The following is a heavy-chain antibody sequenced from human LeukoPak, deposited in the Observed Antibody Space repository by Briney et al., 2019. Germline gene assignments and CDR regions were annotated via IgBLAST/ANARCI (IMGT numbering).Heavy chain of an antibody. D-gene: IGHD3-3*01. CDR3: ARRASEWLDAFDI. V-gene: IGHV4-30-4*01. J-gene: IGHJ3*02. Sequence: SQTLSLTCTFSGASISSDDYYWNWIRQPPGKGLEWMGFIYYGGIPYYNPSLKSRLTLSLDTSKNQFSLKLSSVTAADTAVYYCARRASEWLDAFDIWGQGTMVTVSS. CDR1: GASISSDDYY. CDR2: IYYGGIP.